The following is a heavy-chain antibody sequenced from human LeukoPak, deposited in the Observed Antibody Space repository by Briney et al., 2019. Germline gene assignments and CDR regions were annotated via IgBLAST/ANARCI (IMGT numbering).Heavy chain of an antibody. CDR1: GFTFSNAW. CDR2: IKSKTDGGTT. J-gene: IGHJ4*02. CDR3: TTSLEYSNSWYFDY. V-gene: IGHV3-15*01. Sequence: GGSLRLSCAASGFTFSNAWMSWVRQAPGKGLEWVGRIKSKTDGGTTDYAAPVKGRFTISRDDSENTLYLQMNSLKTEDTAVYYCTTSLEYSNSWYFDYWGQGTLVTVSS. D-gene: IGHD6-13*01.